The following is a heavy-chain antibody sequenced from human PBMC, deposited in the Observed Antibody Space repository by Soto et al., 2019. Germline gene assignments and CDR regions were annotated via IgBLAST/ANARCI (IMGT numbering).Heavy chain of an antibody. V-gene: IGHV1-8*01. CDR2: MNPNSGNT. CDR3: ARGQVIFGSWYIYFGKREDGMDV. CDR1: GYTFTSYD. J-gene: IGHJ6*02. D-gene: IGHD6-13*01. Sequence: QVQLVQSGAEVKKPGASVKVSCKASGYTFTSYDINWVRQATGQGLEWMGWMNPNSGNTGYAQKLQGRDAMARNTYISTAYMELSSLRSEDTAVYYCARGQVIFGSWYIYFGKREDGMDVWGQGTTVTVSS.